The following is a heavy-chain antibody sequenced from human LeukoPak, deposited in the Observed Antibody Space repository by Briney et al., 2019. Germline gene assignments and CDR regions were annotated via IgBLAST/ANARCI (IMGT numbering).Heavy chain of an antibody. Sequence: GESLKISCKGSGYSFTSYWIGWVRQMPGKGLEWMGIIYPGDSDTRYSPSFQGQVTISADKSISTACLQWSSLKASDTAMYCCARPDGVQLAVAGFDYWGQGTLVTVSS. CDR1: GYSFTSYW. CDR2: IYPGDSDT. V-gene: IGHV5-51*01. CDR3: ARPDGVQLAVAGFDY. J-gene: IGHJ4*02. D-gene: IGHD6-19*01.